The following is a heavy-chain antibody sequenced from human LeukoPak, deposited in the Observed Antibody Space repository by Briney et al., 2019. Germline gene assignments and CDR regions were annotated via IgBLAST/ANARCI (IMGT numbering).Heavy chain of an antibody. J-gene: IGHJ3*02. CDR3: ARAGLDETSDAFDI. CDR1: GGTFSSYA. D-gene: IGHD6-19*01. V-gene: IGHV1-2*02. CDR2: INPNSGGT. Sequence: GASVKVSCKASGGTFSSYAISWVRQAPGQGLEWMGWINPNSGGTNYAQKFQGRVTMTRDTSISTAYMELSRLRSDDTAVYYCARAGLDETSDAFDIWGQGTMVTVSS.